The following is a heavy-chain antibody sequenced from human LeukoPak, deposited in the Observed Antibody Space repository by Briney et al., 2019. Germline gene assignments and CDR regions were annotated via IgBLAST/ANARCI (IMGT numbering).Heavy chain of an antibody. CDR1: GGSFSGYY. J-gene: IGHJ3*02. V-gene: IGHV4-34*01. Sequence: SETLSLTCAVYGGSFSGYYWSWIRQPPGKGLEWIGEINHSGSTNYNPSLKSRVTISVDKSKNQFSLKLSSVTAADTAVYYCAKSNGYGLVDIWGQGTMVTVSS. CDR3: AKSNGYGLVDI. CDR2: INHSGST. D-gene: IGHD3-10*01.